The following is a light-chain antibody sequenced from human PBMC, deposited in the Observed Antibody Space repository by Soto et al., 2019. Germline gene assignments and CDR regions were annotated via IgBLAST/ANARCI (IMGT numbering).Light chain of an antibody. Sequence: DIQMTQSPSSLSASVGDRVTITCRASQSISSYLNWYQQKPGKAPKLLIYAASSLQSGAPSRFSGSGSGTDFTLTISSLQPEDFATYYCQQSYSTPVLGQGTKRRSN. CDR1: QSISSY. CDR2: AAS. CDR3: QQSYSTPV. J-gene: IGKJ2*01. V-gene: IGKV1-39*01.